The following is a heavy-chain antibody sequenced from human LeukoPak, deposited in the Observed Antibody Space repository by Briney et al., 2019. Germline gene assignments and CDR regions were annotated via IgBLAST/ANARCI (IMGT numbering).Heavy chain of an antibody. CDR2: ISGSGGST. CDR3: AKGRQDYGGNYTEGY. CDR1: GFTFSSYA. J-gene: IGHJ4*02. Sequence: GGSLRLSCAASGFTFSSYAMSWVRQAPGKGLEWVSAISGSGGSTYYADSVKGRFTISRDNSKNTLYLQMNSLRAEDTAVYYCAKGRQDYGGNYTEGYWGQGTLATVSS. D-gene: IGHD4-23*01. V-gene: IGHV3-23*01.